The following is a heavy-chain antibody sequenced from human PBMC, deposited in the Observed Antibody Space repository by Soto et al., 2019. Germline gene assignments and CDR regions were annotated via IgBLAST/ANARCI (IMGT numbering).Heavy chain of an antibody. CDR3: ARQSYDRVY. J-gene: IGHJ4*01. D-gene: IGHD3-16*01. V-gene: IGHV4-39*01. CDR1: GGSISSNSYY. CDR2: IYYNGST. Sequence: QLQLQESGPGLVKPSETLSLTCTVSGGSISSNSYYWGWIRQPPGKGLEWIGSIYYNGSTYYNPNIKNRITKSIDTSKNQFSLKLTAVTAADTAVYYCARQSYDRVYWGQGTLVTVSS.